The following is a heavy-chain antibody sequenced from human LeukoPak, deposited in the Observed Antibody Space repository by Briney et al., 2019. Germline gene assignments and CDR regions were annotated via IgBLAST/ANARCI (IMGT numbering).Heavy chain of an antibody. D-gene: IGHD1-26*01. CDR2: INPNSGGT. J-gene: IGHJ4*02. CDR3: AKDWEWELLIFDF. Sequence: GASVKVSCKASGYTFTGYYMHWVRQAPGQGLEWMGWINPNSGGTNYAQKFQGRVTMTRDTSISTSYMELSRLRSDDTAVYYCAKDWEWELLIFDFWGQGTLVTVSS. V-gene: IGHV1-2*02. CDR1: GYTFTGYY.